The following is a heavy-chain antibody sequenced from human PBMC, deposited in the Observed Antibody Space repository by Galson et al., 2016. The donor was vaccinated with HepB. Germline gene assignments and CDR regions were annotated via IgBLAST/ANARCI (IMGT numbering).Heavy chain of an antibody. CDR2: ISSSTRNI. D-gene: IGHD6-19*01. Sequence: SLRLSCAASGFTFSLLTFTCVRPTPAKVPEWISYISSSTRNIYSADSVQGRFTTSRDNANNSLFLQLNSLRDVDTGVYFCARGGSGDFQYYSDSWGQGALVTVSS. V-gene: IGHV3-48*02. CDR3: ARGGSGDFQYYSDS. J-gene: IGHJ4*02. CDR1: GFTFSLLT.